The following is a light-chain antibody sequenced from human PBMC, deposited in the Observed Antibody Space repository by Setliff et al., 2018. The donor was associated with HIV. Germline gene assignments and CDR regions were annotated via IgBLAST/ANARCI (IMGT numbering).Light chain of an antibody. CDR2: EVS. Sequence: QSVLTQPASVSGSPGQSITISCTGTSSDVGGYNYVSWYQQHPGKAPKLVIYEVSNRPSGVSNRFSGSKSGNAASLTISGLQAEDEADYYCSSFTSSSTYVFGTGT. V-gene: IGLV2-14*01. CDR1: SSDVGGYNY. J-gene: IGLJ1*01. CDR3: SSFTSSSTYV.